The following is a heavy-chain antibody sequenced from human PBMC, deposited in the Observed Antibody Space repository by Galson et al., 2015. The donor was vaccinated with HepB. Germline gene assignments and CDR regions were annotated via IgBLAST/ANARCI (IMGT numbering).Heavy chain of an antibody. V-gene: IGHV3-30-3*01. D-gene: IGHD6-19*01. CDR2: ISYDGSNK. J-gene: IGHJ4*02. CDR1: GFTFSSYA. Sequence: SLRLSCAASGFTFSSYAMHWVRQAPGKGLEWVAVISYDGSNKYYADSVKGRFTISRDNSKNTLYLQMNSLRAEDTAVYYCAREATWGGSGWYSVGYEYWGQGTLVTVSS. CDR3: AREATWGGSGWYSVGYEY.